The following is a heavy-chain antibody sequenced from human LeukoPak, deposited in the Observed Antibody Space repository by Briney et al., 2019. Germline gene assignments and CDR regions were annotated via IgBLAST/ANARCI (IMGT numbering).Heavy chain of an antibody. CDR1: GYTFSGNY. J-gene: IGHJ4*02. CDR2: IDANNGDT. V-gene: IGHV1-2*02. CDR3: ARDPSSVTLYFFDY. D-gene: IGHD4-11*01. Sequence: ASVKISCKASGYTFSGNYIHWLRQAPGQGLEWMGWIDANNGDTKSAQKFQGRVTMSRDTSISAAYMDLSSLSPDDAAVYYCARDPSSVTLYFFDYWGQGTLVTVSS.